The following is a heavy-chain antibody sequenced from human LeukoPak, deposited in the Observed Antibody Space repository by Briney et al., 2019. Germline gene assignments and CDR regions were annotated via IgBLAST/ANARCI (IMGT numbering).Heavy chain of an antibody. J-gene: IGHJ4*02. V-gene: IGHV1-2*02. CDR1: GYTFTDYY. CDR2: INPNDGDT. D-gene: IGHD2-2*01. CDR3: ARANFLYCSSSTCLFDY. Sequence: ASVKVSCKASGYTFTDYYMHWVRQPHGPGNEWMGWINPNDGDTNYAQKFQGRVTMTRDTSISTAHMEVSRLRSDDTAVYYCARANFLYCSSSTCLFDYWGQGTLVTVSS.